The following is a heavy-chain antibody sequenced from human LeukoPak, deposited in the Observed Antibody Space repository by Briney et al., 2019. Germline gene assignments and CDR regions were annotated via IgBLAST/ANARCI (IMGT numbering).Heavy chain of an antibody. CDR1: GGSISSSSYY. Sequence: SETLSLTCTVSGGSISSSSYYWGWIRQPPGKGLEWIGSIYYSGSTYYNPSLKSRVTISVDTSKNQFSLKLSSVTAADTAVYYCARNTDYFDYWGQGTLVTVSS. CDR2: IYYSGST. V-gene: IGHV4-39*01. D-gene: IGHD2-2*02. CDR3: ARNTDYFDY. J-gene: IGHJ4*02.